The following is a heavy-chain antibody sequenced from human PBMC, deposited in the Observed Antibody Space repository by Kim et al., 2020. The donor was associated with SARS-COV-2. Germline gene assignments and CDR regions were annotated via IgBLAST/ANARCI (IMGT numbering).Heavy chain of an antibody. D-gene: IGHD2-8*01. V-gene: IGHV4-59*13. CDR1: GGSSSSYY. Sequence: SETLSLTCTVSGGSSSSYYWSWIRQPPGKGLEWIGYIYYSGSTNYNPSLKSRVTISVDTSKNQFSLKLSSVTAADTAVYYCARVHVMSSYWFDPWGQGTLVTVSS. J-gene: IGHJ5*02. CDR2: IYYSGST. CDR3: ARVHVMSSYWFDP.